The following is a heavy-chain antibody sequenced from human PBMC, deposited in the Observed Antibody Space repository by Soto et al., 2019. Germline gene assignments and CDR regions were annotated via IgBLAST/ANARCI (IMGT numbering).Heavy chain of an antibody. D-gene: IGHD2-15*01. Sequence: PSETLSLTCTVSGGSISSYYWSWIRQPPGKGLEWIGYVYYSGSTNYNPSLKSRLTISVDTSKNQFSLQLSSVTAADTAVYHCARAPRGGSFFYFDHWGQGTLVTV. CDR2: VYYSGST. CDR1: GGSISSYY. V-gene: IGHV4-59*01. CDR3: ARAPRGGSFFYFDH. J-gene: IGHJ4*02.